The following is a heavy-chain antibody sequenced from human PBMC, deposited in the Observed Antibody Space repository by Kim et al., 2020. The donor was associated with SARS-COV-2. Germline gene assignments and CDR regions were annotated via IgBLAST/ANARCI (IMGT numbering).Heavy chain of an antibody. CDR3: ARFTIFYGMDV. V-gene: IGHV4-31*03. Sequence: SETLSLTCSVSGGSISSGRYYWSWIRQHPGKGLEWIGYIYYTGSTYYNPSLKSRVTISVDTSKNQFSLKLSSVTAADTAVYYCARFTIFYGMDVWGQGTTVTVSS. D-gene: IGHD3-3*01. CDR2: IYYTGST. CDR1: GGSISSGRYY. J-gene: IGHJ6*02.